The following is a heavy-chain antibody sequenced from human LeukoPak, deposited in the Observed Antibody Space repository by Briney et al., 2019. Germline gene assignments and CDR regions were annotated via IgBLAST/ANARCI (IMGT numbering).Heavy chain of an antibody. V-gene: IGHV3-30*04. CDR1: GFTFSNYA. D-gene: IGHD5-24*01. Sequence: GGTLRLSCAASGFTFSNYAIHWVRQAPGKGLEWVSVISYDGTNKYYADSVKGRFTISRDNSKNTLYLQMNSLKTEDTALYYCARQMATILDGILDYWGQGTLVTVSS. J-gene: IGHJ4*02. CDR3: ARQMATILDGILDY. CDR2: ISYDGTNK.